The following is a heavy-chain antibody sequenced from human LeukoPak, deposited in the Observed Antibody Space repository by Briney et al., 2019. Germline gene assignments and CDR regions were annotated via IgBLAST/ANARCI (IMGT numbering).Heavy chain of an antibody. V-gene: IGHV3-21*01. CDR1: GFTFSNYN. D-gene: IGHD3-22*01. CDR3: ARDSYYYYDSSGYGAFDI. J-gene: IGHJ3*02. CDR2: ISSSGSYI. Sequence: GGSLRLSCAASGFTFSNYNMNCVRQAPGKGLEWVSSISSSGSYIYYADSVKGRFIISRDNANNSLYLQMNSLRAEDTAVYYCARDSYYYYDSSGYGAFDIWGQGTLVTVSS.